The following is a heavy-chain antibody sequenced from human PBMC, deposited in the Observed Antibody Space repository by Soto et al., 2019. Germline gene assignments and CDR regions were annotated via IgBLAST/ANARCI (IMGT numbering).Heavy chain of an antibody. CDR1: GFTFSSYA. CDR3: AREMEQLLLSLVQSSDGMDV. J-gene: IGHJ6*02. Sequence: GGSLRLSCAASGFTFSSYAMHWVRQAPGKGLEWVAVISYDGSNKYYADSVKGRFTISRDNSKNTLYLQMNSLRAEDTAEYYCAREMEQLLLSLVQSSDGMDVWGQGTTVTVSS. D-gene: IGHD2-15*01. CDR2: ISYDGSNK. V-gene: IGHV3-30-3*01.